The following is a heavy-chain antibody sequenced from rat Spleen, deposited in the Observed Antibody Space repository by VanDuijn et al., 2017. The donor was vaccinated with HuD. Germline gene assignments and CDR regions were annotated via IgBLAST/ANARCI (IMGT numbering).Heavy chain of an antibody. CDR3: TRSYGGYTQHWFAY. V-gene: IGHV2-47*01. D-gene: IGHD1-11*01. Sequence: QVQLRESGPGLVQPSQTLSLTCPVSGLSLPSNSVSWIRQPQGKGLEWMGGIWGDGSTDYNSGLKSRLNISRDTSESQVFLKMNSLQTDDTATYFCTRSYGGYTQHWFAYWGQGTLVPVSS. CDR1: GLSLPSNS. CDR2: IWGDGST. J-gene: IGHJ3*01.